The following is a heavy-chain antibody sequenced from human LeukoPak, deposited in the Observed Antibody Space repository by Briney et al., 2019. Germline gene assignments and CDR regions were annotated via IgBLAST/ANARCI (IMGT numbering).Heavy chain of an antibody. J-gene: IGHJ4*02. V-gene: IGHV4-4*02. CDR1: GGSISSTNW. CDR2: IYHSGST. CDR3: ARVICSGGSCRFDY. Sequence: SETLSLTCAVSGGSISSTNWWSWVRQPPGKGLEWIGEIYHSGSTNYNPSLKSRVTMSADKSKNQLSLKLSSVTAADTAVYYCARVICSGGSCRFDYWGQGTLVTVSS. D-gene: IGHD2-15*01.